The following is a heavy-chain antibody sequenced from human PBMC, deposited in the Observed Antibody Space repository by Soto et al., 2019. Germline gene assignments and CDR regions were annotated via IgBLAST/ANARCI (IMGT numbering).Heavy chain of an antibody. Sequence: GGSLRLSCAASGSTGSSNYMSWVRQAPGKGLEWVSVIYSGGSTYYADSVKGRFTISRHNSKNTLYLQMNSLRAEDTAVYYCAGVMYDFWSGYPFDCWGQGTLVTVSS. CDR3: AGVMYDFWSGYPFDC. CDR2: IYSGGST. V-gene: IGHV3-53*04. J-gene: IGHJ4*02. D-gene: IGHD3-3*01. CDR1: GSTGSSNY.